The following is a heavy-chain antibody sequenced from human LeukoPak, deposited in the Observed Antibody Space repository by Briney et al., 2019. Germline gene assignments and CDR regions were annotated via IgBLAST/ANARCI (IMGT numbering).Heavy chain of an antibody. J-gene: IGHJ5*02. V-gene: IGHV3-48*01. Sequence: GGSLRLSCAASGFTFSSYSMNWVRQAPGKGLEWVSYISSSSSTIYYADYVKGRFTISRDNAKNSLYLQMSSLRAEDTAVYYCARDAPETEPLLRQRDWFDPWGQGTLVTVSS. D-gene: IGHD1-14*01. CDR1: GFTFSSYS. CDR3: ARDAPETEPLLRQRDWFDP. CDR2: ISSSSSTI.